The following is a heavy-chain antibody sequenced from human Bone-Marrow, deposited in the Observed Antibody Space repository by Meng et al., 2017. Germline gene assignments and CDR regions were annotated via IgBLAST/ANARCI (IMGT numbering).Heavy chain of an antibody. D-gene: IGHD5-18*01. CDR1: GFTFSSYA. Sequence: GESLKISCAASGFTFSSYAMSWVRQAPGKGLEWVSSISSSSSYIYYADSVKGRFTISRDNAKNSLYLQMNSLRAEDTAVYYCARDHLLYDGSYRPTNWYFDLWGRGTLVTVSS. CDR2: ISSSSSYI. CDR3: ARDHLLYDGSYRPTNWYFDL. V-gene: IGHV3-21*01. J-gene: IGHJ2*01.